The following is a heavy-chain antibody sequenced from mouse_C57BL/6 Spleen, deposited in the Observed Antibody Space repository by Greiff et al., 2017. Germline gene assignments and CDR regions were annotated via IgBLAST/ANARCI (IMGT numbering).Heavy chain of an antibody. Sequence: ESGPGMVKPSQSLSLTCTVTGYSITSGYDWHWIRHFPGNKLEWMGYISYSGSTNYNPSLKSRISITHDTSKNHFFLKLNSVTTEDTATYYCARNYYGSSYEFAYWGQGTLVTVSA. D-gene: IGHD1-1*01. CDR2: ISYSGST. CDR3: ARNYYGSSYEFAY. CDR1: GYSITSGYD. V-gene: IGHV3-1*01. J-gene: IGHJ3*01.